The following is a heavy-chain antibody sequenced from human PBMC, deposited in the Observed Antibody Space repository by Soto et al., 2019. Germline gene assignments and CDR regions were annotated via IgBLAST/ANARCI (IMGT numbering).Heavy chain of an antibody. D-gene: IGHD3-10*01. CDR3: ARGITMVRGEYYFDY. CDR2: IYHSGST. V-gene: IGHV4-4*02. Sequence: SETLSLTCAVSGGSISSSNWWSWVRQPPGKGLEWIGEIYHSGSTNYNPSPKSRVTISVDTSKNQFSLKLSSVTAADTAVYYCARGITMVRGEYYFDYWGQGTLVTVSS. J-gene: IGHJ4*02. CDR1: GGSISSSNW.